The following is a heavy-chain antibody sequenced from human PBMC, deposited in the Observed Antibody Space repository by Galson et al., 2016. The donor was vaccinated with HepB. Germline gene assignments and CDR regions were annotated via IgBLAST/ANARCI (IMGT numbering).Heavy chain of an antibody. CDR1: GFTFSHAW. CDR2: VKSRLDGGTT. Sequence: SLRLSCAASGFTFSHAWMSWVRQAPGKGLEWVGRVKSRLDGGTTDYAAPVKDRFTISRDDSKNTLYLQKNRLRIEYTAVYYCSPLPTGQHPYYFDYWGQGTLVTVSS. J-gene: IGHJ4*02. V-gene: IGHV3-15*01. CDR3: SPLPTGQHPYYFDY. D-gene: IGHD6-13*01.